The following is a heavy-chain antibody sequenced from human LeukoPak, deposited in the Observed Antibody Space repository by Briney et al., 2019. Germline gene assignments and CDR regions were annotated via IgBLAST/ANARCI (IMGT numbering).Heavy chain of an antibody. CDR1: GGSISSGGYY. Sequence: SQTLSLTCTVSGGSISSGGYYWSWIRQPPGKGLEWIGYIYHSGSTYYNPSLKSRVTISVDRSKNQFSLKLSSVTAADTAVYYCARAPRDYDSSGYYAGYWGQGTLVTVSS. CDR3: ARAPRDYDSSGYYAGY. CDR2: IYHSGST. J-gene: IGHJ4*02. D-gene: IGHD3-22*01. V-gene: IGHV4-30-2*01.